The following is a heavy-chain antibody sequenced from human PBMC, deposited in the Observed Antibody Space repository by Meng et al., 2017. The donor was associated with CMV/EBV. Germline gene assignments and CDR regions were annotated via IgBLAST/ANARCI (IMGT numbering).Heavy chain of an antibody. CDR1: GGSISSGDSY. CDR2: IYYSGST. V-gene: IGHV4-30-4*08. D-gene: IGHD1-14*01. Sequence: QVRLQEAGPGLVQPSQTPSLTCSVSGGSISSGDSYWSWIRQPPGKGLEWIGYIYYSGSTYYNPSLKSRVTISVDTSKNQFSLKLSSVTAADTAVYYCARVMGPNRTPYYFDYWGQGTLVTVSS. CDR3: ARVMGPNRTPYYFDY. J-gene: IGHJ4*02.